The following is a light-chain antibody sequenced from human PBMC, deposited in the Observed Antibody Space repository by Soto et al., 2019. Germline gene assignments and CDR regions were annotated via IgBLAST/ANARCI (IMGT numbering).Light chain of an antibody. CDR2: LAS. CDR1: QSVLYSSNNKNY. V-gene: IGKV4-1*01. Sequence: DIVMTHSQDSLAVSLGERATINCKSSQSVLYSSNNKNYLAWYQQKPGQPPKLLIYLASTRESGVPERFSGTGSGTDFALTISSLQAEDVAVYYCQQYYSSPPAFGGGTKVEIK. CDR3: QQYYSSPPA. J-gene: IGKJ4*01.